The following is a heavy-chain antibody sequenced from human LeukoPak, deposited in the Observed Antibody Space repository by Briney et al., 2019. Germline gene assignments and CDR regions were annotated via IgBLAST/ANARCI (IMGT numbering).Heavy chain of an antibody. D-gene: IGHD3-10*01. CDR3: ARGLMVSSEFDY. CDR2: INHSGST. Sequence: SETLSLTCAVYGGSFSGYYWSWIRQPPGKGLEWIGEINHSGSTNYNPSLKSRVTISVDTSKNQFSLKLSSVTAADRAVYYCARGLMVSSEFDYWGQGTLVTVSS. J-gene: IGHJ4*02. CDR1: GGSFSGYY. V-gene: IGHV4-34*01.